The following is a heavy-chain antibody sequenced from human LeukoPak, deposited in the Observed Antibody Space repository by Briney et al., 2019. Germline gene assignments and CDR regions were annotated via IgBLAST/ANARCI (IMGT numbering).Heavy chain of an antibody. Sequence: PGRSLRLSCAASGFTFSSYAMHWVRQAPGKGLEWVAVISYDGSNKYYADSVKGRFTISRDNSKNTLYLQMNSLRAEDTAVYYCARGQAYYYVSSGYYSDAFDIWGQGTMVTVSS. CDR3: ARGQAYYYVSSGYYSDAFDI. D-gene: IGHD3-22*01. CDR2: ISYDGSNK. CDR1: GFTFSSYA. V-gene: IGHV3-30-3*01. J-gene: IGHJ3*02.